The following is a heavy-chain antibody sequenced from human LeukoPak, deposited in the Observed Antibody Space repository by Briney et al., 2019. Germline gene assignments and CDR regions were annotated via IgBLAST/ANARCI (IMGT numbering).Heavy chain of an antibody. CDR3: ASHYYDSSGYISTEPLFDY. CDR1: GYTFTSYG. CDR2: ISAYNGNT. J-gene: IGHJ4*02. V-gene: IGHV1-18*01. Sequence: ASVTLSCKASGYTFTSYGISWVRQAPGQGLEWMGWISAYNGNTNYAQKLQGRVTMTTDTSTSTAYMELRSLRSDDTAVYYCASHYYDSSGYISTEPLFDYWGEGTLVIVSS. D-gene: IGHD3-22*01.